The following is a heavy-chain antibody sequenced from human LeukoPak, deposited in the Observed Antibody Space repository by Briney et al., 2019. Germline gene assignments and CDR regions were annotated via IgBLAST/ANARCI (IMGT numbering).Heavy chain of an antibody. J-gene: IGHJ6*02. Sequence: SVKASCKASGGTFSSYAISWVRQAPGQGLEWMGGIIPIFGTANYAQKFQGRVTITADESTSTAYMELSSLRSEDTAVYYCARAAYDILTADYYYYYGMDVWGQGTTVTVSS. CDR1: GGTFSSYA. CDR3: ARAAYDILTADYYYYYGMDV. V-gene: IGHV1-69*13. CDR2: IIPIFGTA. D-gene: IGHD3-9*01.